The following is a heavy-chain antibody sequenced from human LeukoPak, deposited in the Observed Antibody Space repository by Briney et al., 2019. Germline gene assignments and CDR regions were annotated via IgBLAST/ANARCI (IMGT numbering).Heavy chain of an antibody. CDR2: IHYSGST. J-gene: IGHJ3*02. D-gene: IGHD3-10*01. CDR1: GGSITNYY. CDR3: ARDVLLWFGELSGAFDI. Sequence: SETLSLTCTVSGGSITNYYWSWILQPPGKGLEWIGYIHYSGSTKYKSSLKSRVTISVDTSKNQFSLKLSSVTAADTAVYYCARDVLLWFGELSGAFDIWGQGTMVTVSS. V-gene: IGHV4-59*01.